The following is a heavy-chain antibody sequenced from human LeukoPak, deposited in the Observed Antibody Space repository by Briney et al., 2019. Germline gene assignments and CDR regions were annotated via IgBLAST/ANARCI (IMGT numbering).Heavy chain of an antibody. D-gene: IGHD1-1*01. V-gene: IGHV3-7*01. CDR1: GFIIRTYW. CDR2: IGEDESET. CDR3: ARNRGTSD. Sequence: NPGGSLRLSCAASGFIIRTYWMIWVRQAPGKGLEWVANIGEDESETNYVDSVKGRFTISRDNAKNSLYLQMNSLRAEDTAVYYCARNRGTSDWGQGTRVTVSS. J-gene: IGHJ4*02.